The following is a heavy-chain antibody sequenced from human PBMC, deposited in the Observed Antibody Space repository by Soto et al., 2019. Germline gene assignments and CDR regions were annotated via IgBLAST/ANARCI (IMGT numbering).Heavy chain of an antibody. D-gene: IGHD1-26*01. CDR3: AREGKESGDNVGYYYYYMDV. Sequence: GGSLRLSGAASGFTFSSYAMHWVRQAPGKGLEWVAVISYDGSNKYYADSVKGRFTISIDNSKNTLYLQMNSLRAEDTAVYYCAREGKESGDNVGYYYYYMDVWGKGTTVTVSS. CDR1: GFTFSSYA. V-gene: IGHV3-30*04. CDR2: ISYDGSNK. J-gene: IGHJ6*03.